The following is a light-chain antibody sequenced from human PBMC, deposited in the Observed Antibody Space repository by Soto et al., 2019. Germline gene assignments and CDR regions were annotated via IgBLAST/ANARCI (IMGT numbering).Light chain of an antibody. Sequence: ESMLTQSPGTLSLSPGERATLSCRASQSVSTRYLAWYQQKPGQAPRLLVYGASIRAAGIPDRFSGSGSGTDFTLTIRRLEPDDFAVYYCHHFGSSPLAFTFGQGPNLHI. CDR1: QSVSTRY. J-gene: IGKJ2*01. V-gene: IGKV3-20*01. CDR3: HHFGSSPLAFT. CDR2: GAS.